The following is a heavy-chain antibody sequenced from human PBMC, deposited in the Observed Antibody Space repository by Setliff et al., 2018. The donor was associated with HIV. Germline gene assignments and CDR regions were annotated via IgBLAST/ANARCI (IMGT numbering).Heavy chain of an antibody. CDR1: GYTFTSYA. CDR2: INAGTGNT. CDR3: ARTVHDYGDYYFDY. J-gene: IGHJ4*02. D-gene: IGHD4-17*01. Sequence: GASVKVSCKASGYTFTSYAMHWVRQAPGQRLEWMGWINAGTGNTKYSQNCQGRVTFSRDTSASTAYMELSSLRSEDTAVYYCARTVHDYGDYYFDYWGQGTLVTVSS. V-gene: IGHV1-3*01.